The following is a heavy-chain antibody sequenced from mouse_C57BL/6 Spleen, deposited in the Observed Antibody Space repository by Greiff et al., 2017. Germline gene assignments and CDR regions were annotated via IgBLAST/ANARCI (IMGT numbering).Heavy chain of an antibody. V-gene: IGHV3-3*01. J-gene: IGHJ4*01. D-gene: IGHD3-2*02. Sequence: EVKVEESGPSLVRPSQTLSLTCTVTGFSINSDCYWIWIRQFPGNKLEYIGYTFYSGITYYNPSLESRTYITRDTSKNQFSLKLSSVTTEDTATYYCARQDSSGYAMDYWGQGTSVTVSS. CDR3: ARQDSSGYAMDY. CDR2: TFYSGIT. CDR1: GFSINSDCY.